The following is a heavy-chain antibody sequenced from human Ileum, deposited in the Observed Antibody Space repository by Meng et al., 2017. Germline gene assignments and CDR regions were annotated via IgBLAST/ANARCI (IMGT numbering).Heavy chain of an antibody. CDR1: GGSISSSNW. CDR2: IYHSGST. Sequence: LQESGPGPVKPSGTPSLTCAVSGGSISSSNWWSWVRQPPGKGLEWIGEIYHSGSTNYNPSLKSRVTISVDKSKNQFSLKLSSVTAADTAVYYCASLRYNWNYSADYWGQGTLVTVSS. CDR3: ASLRYNWNYSADY. J-gene: IGHJ4*02. V-gene: IGHV4-4*02. D-gene: IGHD1-7*01.